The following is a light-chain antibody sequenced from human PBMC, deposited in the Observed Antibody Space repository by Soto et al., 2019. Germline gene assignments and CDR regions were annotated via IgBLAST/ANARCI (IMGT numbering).Light chain of an antibody. Sequence: EIAMTQSPVTLSASPGERVTLSCRASQSVNINLAWYQQRPGQAPRVLLYGASNRASGIPDRFSGSGSGTDFTLTISSLAPDDFALYYCQQYKDWPTLTFGGGTRVEIK. V-gene: IGKV3D-15*01. CDR1: QSVNIN. J-gene: IGKJ4*02. CDR3: QQYKDWPTLT. CDR2: GAS.